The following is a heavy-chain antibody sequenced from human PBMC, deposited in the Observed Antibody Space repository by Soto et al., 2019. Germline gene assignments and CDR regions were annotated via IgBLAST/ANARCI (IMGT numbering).Heavy chain of an antibody. CDR3: ARGRIAAAGDDFDY. D-gene: IGHD6-13*01. J-gene: IGHJ4*02. CDR1: GFTFSSYD. Sequence: EVQLVESGGGLVQPGGSLRLSCAASGFTFSSYDMHWVRQATGKGLEWVSAIGTAGDTYYPGSVKGRFTISRENAKNSLYLQMNSLTAGDTAVYYCARGRIAAAGDDFDYWGQGTLVTVSS. CDR2: IGTAGDT. V-gene: IGHV3-13*01.